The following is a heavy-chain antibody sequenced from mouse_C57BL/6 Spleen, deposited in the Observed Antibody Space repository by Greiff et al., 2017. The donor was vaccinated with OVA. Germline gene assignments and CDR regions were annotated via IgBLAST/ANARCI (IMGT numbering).Heavy chain of an antibody. V-gene: IGHV1-82*01. CDR2: IYPGDGDT. CDR1: GYAFSSSW. CDR3: ARDGAMDY. J-gene: IGHJ4*01. Sequence: LQQSGPELVKPGASVKISCKASGYAFSSSWMNWVKQRPGKGLEWIGRIYPGDGDTNYNGKFKGKATLTADKSSSTAYMQLSSLTSEDSAVYFCARDGAMDYWGQGTSVTVSS.